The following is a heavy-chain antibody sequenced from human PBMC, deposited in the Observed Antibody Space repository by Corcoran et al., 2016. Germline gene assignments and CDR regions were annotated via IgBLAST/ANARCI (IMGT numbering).Heavy chain of an antibody. V-gene: IGHV1-2*04. CDR2: INPNSGGT. Sequence: QVQLVQSGAEVKKPGASVKVSCKASGYTFTGYYMHWVRQAPGQGLEWMGWINPNSGGTNYAQKFQGWVTMTRDTSISTAYMELSRLRSDETAVYYCARRCSSTSCSGDAFDIWGQGTMVTVSS. CDR1: GYTFTGYY. J-gene: IGHJ3*02. D-gene: IGHD2-2*01. CDR3: ARRCSSTSCSGDAFDI.